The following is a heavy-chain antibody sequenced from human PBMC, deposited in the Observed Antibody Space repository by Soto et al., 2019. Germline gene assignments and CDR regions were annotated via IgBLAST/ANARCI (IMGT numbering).Heavy chain of an antibody. CDR2: ISGSGGST. V-gene: IGHV3-23*01. CDR1: GFTFSSYA. Sequence: GGSLRLSCAASGFTFSSYAMSWVRQAPGKGLEWVSAISGSGGSTYYADSVKGRFTISRDNSKNTLYLQMNSLRAEDTAVYYCAKFVDIVVVGAARPGGFWFDPWGQGTLATVSS. CDR3: AKFVDIVVVGAARPGGFWFDP. J-gene: IGHJ5*02. D-gene: IGHD2-15*01.